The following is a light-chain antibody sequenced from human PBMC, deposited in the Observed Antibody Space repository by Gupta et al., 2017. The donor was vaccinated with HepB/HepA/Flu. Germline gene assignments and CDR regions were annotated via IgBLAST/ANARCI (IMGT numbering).Light chain of an antibody. Sequence: DIQMTQSPSSLSSSVGDRVTITCRASQKIDNYLNWYQQKPGKAPNLLIFEASWGNRGVPSRFSGSGSGTDFTLTVSKRQPEDFAVYYCQHRDSILGPFGQGTKVEVK. V-gene: IGKV1-39*01. CDR2: EAS. CDR1: QKIDNY. CDR3: QHRDSILGP. J-gene: IGKJ1*01.